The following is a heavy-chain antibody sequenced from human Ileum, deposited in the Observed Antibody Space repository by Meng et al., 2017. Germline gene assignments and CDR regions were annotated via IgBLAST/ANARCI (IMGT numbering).Heavy chain of an antibody. CDR2: INSDGTGT. CDR3: VRDGPNYFDQ. V-gene: IGHV3-74*01. CDR1: GVIFRGYR. Sequence: EAGGCLIQPGVSLTLSCAASGVIFRGYRMNWFRQGTGKSLVWLSHINSDGTGTSYAESVRGRFTISRDNAKNTLYLQMNSLTVEDTAVYYCVRDGPNYFDQWGQGTLVTVSS. J-gene: IGHJ4*02.